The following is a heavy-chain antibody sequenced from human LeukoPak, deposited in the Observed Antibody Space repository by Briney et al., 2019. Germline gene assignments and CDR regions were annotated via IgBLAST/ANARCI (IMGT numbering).Heavy chain of an antibody. V-gene: IGHV3-48*03. Sequence: GGSLRLSCAASGFTFSSCEMNWVRQAPGKGLEWVSYISSSGSTIYYADSVKGRFTISRDNAKNSLYLQMNSLRAEDTAVYYCARDGPVACSSTSCYADYFDYWGQGTLVTVSS. CDR2: ISSSGSTI. CDR1: GFTFSSCE. J-gene: IGHJ4*02. CDR3: ARDGPVACSSTSCYADYFDY. D-gene: IGHD2-2*01.